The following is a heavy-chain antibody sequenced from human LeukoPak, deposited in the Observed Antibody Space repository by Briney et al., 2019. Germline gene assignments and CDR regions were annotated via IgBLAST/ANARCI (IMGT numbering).Heavy chain of an antibody. V-gene: IGHV3-30*04. Sequence: GGSLRLSCAASGFTFSSYAMHWVRQAPGKGLEWVAVISYDGSNKYYADSVKGRFTISRDNSKNTLYLQMNSLRAEDTAVYYCARDAIQWLVRHYFDYWGQGTLVTVSS. D-gene: IGHD6-19*01. J-gene: IGHJ4*02. CDR3: ARDAIQWLVRHYFDY. CDR2: ISYDGSNK. CDR1: GFTFSSYA.